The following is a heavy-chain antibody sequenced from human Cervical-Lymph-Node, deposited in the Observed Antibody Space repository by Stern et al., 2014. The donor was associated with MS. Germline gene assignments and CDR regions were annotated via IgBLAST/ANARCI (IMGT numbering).Heavy chain of an antibody. J-gene: IGHJ4*02. V-gene: IGHV1-24*01. D-gene: IGHD3-10*01. Sequence: VQLVESGAEVKKPGASVTVSCNVSGHPLSELAIHWLRQLPTSGLEWLGQVGPEDGETVYAQRLQGRLTMTEDTTTGTAYMTLTALTSDDTAVYYCATDRGVKWGPGTLVAVSS. CDR2: VGPEDGET. CDR3: ATDRGVK. CDR1: GHPLSELA.